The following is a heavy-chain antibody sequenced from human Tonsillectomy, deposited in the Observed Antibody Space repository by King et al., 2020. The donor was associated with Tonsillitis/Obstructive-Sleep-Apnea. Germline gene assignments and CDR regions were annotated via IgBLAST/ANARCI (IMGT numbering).Heavy chain of an antibody. J-gene: IGHJ6*03. Sequence: VQLVQSGGGLVQPGGSLRLSCLASGFTLSEYYVEWVRQAPGKGLEWVGRCRHKDDNFTTIYAASVEGRFTLARDESRNALDMQMNSLKTEDSAVYFCARVATKPVGRWPHYWAMDVWGKGTTVTVSS. CDR2: CRHKDDNFTT. V-gene: IGHV3-72*01. D-gene: IGHD2-8*02. CDR3: ARVATKPVGRWPHYWAMDV. CDR1: GFTLSEYY.